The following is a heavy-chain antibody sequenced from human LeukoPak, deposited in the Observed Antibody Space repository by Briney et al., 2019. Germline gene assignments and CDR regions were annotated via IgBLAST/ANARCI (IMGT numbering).Heavy chain of an antibody. J-gene: IGHJ4*02. CDR2: TSHSGCT. D-gene: IGHD2-2*01. CDR3: GGRPAARLTFDY. V-gene: IGHV4-59*01. Sequence: SETLALTCTVSGGSINNYFWYWIRQPPGKGLEWIGYTSHSGCTNYNPSLKSRVPKSLDTVKHQFSLKLGPATAADPGVYYVGGRPAARLTFDYWGQGTLVTVSS. CDR1: GGSINNYF.